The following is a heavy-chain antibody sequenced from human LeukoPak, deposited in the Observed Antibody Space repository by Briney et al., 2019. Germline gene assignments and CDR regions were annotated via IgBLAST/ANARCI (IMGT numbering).Heavy chain of an antibody. CDR3: AKDQEGSGSSAFDY. J-gene: IGHJ4*02. V-gene: IGHV3-23*01. CDR2: ISGSGGST. CDR1: GFTFSSYA. Sequence: QPGGSLRLSCAASGFTFSSYAMSWVRQAPGKGLEWVSAISGSGGSTYCADSVKGRFTISRDNSKNTLYLQMNSLRAEDTAVYYCAKDQEGSGSSAFDYWGQGTLVTVSS. D-gene: IGHD3-10*01.